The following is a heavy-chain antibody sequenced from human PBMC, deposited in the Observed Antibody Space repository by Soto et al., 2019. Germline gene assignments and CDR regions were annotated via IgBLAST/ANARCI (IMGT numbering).Heavy chain of an antibody. J-gene: IGHJ5*02. CDR1: GGSISSYY. D-gene: IGHD6-13*01. CDR2: IYYSGST. V-gene: IGHV4-59*01. Sequence: SETLSLTCTVSGGSISSYYWSWIRQPPGKGLEWIGYIYYSGSTNYNPSLKSRVTISVDTSKNQFSLKLSSVTAADTAVYYCARGLIAAAGLNWFDPWGQGTLVTISS. CDR3: ARGLIAAAGLNWFDP.